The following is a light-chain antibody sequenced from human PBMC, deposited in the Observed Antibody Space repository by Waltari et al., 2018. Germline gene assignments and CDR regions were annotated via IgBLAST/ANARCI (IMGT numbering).Light chain of an antibody. CDR3: QQYYSYHT. J-gene: IGKJ2*01. Sequence: AIRMTQSPSSLSASTGDRVTITCRASQGISSYLAWYQQKPGKAPKFLIYAASTLQSGVPSRFSGSGSGTDFTLTISCLQSEDFATYYCQQYYSYHTFGQGTKLEIK. CDR2: AAS. V-gene: IGKV1-8*01. CDR1: QGISSY.